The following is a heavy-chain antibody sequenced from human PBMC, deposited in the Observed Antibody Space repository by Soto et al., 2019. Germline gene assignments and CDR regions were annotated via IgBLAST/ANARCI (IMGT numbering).Heavy chain of an antibody. D-gene: IGHD3-10*01. CDR3: AREQGLLWFGEGMDF. CDR1: GGSISSDGYY. CDR2: IYYSGST. V-gene: IGHV4-31*03. J-gene: IGHJ6*02. Sequence: QVQLQEWGPGLVKPSQTLSLTCTVSGGSISSDGYYWSWIREHPGKGLEWIGYIYYSGSTYYNPSLKSRVTISVDTSKNQFSLKLSSVTAADTAVYYCAREQGLLWFGEGMDFWGQGTTVTVSS.